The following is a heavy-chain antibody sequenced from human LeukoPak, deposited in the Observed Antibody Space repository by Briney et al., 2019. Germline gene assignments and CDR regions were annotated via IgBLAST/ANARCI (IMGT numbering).Heavy chain of an antibody. J-gene: IGHJ4*02. CDR2: IRYDGSNK. Sequence: GGSLRLSCAESGSTFSTYGMHWVRQAPGKGLEWVAFIRYDGSNKYYADSVKGRFTISRDNSKNTLYLQMNSLRAEDTSVYYCAKSGSAGSTFDYWGQGTLVTVSS. D-gene: IGHD1-26*01. V-gene: IGHV3-30*02. CDR1: GSTFSTYG. CDR3: AKSGSAGSTFDY.